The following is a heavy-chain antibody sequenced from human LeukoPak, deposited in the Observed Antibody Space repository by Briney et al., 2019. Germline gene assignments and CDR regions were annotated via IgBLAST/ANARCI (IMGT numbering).Heavy chain of an antibody. CDR1: GFTFTSFS. Sequence: GGSLRLSCAASGFTFTSFSMSWVRQAPGKGLEWVSSISDSSTDVYYADSVKGRFTISRDNAKNSLYLQMNSLRAEDTAVYYCTKDRFDYDSSGYPYDVWGQGTMVTVSS. V-gene: IGHV3-21*01. CDR3: TKDRFDYDSSGYPYDV. D-gene: IGHD3-22*01. CDR2: ISDSSTDV. J-gene: IGHJ3*01.